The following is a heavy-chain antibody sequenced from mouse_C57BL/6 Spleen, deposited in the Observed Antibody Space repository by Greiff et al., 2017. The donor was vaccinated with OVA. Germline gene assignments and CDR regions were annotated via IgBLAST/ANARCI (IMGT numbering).Heavy chain of an antibody. CDR1: GFSLTSYG. V-gene: IGHV2-9*01. CDR2: IWGGGST. Sequence: QVHVKQSGPGLVAPSQSLSITCTVSGFSLTSYGVDWVRQPPGKGLEWLGVIWGGGSTNYNSALMSRLSISKDNSKSHVFLKMNSLQTDDTAMYYCAKRESNYWFAYWGQGTLVTVSA. J-gene: IGHJ3*01. CDR3: AKRESNYWFAY. D-gene: IGHD2-5*01.